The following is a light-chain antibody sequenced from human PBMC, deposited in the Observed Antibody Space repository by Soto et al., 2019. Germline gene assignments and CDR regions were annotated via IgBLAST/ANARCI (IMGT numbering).Light chain of an antibody. J-gene: IGKJ1*01. CDR1: QSIGLA. CDR2: DAS. CDR3: QLYGSSPET. Sequence: EIVLTQSPATLSLTQGERATLSCRASQSIGLAIAWYQHKPGQAPRLLIFDASQRATGIPARFRGSGSGTDFTLSISSLEPEDFAVYYCQLYGSSPETFGEGTKVAIK. V-gene: IGKV3-11*01.